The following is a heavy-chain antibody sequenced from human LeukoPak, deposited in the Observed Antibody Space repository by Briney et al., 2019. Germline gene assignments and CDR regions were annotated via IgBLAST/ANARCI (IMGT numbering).Heavy chain of an antibody. D-gene: IGHD6-13*01. CDR3: AKAPYSSSWNFDY. CDR2: ITTTGTYI. CDR1: GFSFSDYN. Sequence: GGSLRLSCAASGFSFSDYNMNWVRQAPGKALEWVSSITTTGTYIFYGDSVKGRFTISRDNAKNSLYLQMNSLRAEDTAVYYCAKAPYSSSWNFDYWGQGTLVTVSS. J-gene: IGHJ4*02. V-gene: IGHV3-21*04.